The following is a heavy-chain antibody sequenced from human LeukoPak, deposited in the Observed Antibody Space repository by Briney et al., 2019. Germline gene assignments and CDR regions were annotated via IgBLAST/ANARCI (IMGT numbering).Heavy chain of an antibody. V-gene: IGHV3-43D*03. J-gene: IGHJ3*02. CDR1: GFTFDDYA. Sequence: GGSLRLSCAASGFTFDDYAMHWVRQAPGKGLEWVSLISWDGGSTHYADSVKGRFTISRDNSKNSLYLQVNSLRAEDTAVYYCAREGSGSYYLMRAFVIWGQGTMVTVSS. CDR3: AREGSGSYYLMRAFVI. CDR2: ISWDGGST. D-gene: IGHD1-26*01.